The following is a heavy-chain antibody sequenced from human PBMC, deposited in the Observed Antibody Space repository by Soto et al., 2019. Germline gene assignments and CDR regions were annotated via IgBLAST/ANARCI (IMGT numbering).Heavy chain of an antibody. D-gene: IGHD6-13*01. CDR1: GASISSYY. CDR3: ASRHSSPYFDY. J-gene: IGHJ4*02. CDR2: MQDSGST. V-gene: IGHV4-59*08. Sequence: PSETLSLTCTVSGASISSYYWNWIRQPPGKGLEWIGYMQDSGSTSYNPSLKSRVTISVDTPKNQFSLKLNSVTAADTAVYYCASRHSSPYFDYWGQGTLVTVSS.